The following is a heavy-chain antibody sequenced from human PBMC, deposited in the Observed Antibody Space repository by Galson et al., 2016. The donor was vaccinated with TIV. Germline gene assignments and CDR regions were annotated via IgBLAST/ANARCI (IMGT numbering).Heavy chain of an antibody. Sequence: RLSCAASGFTFSNYWMSWVRQAPGKGLEWVANIKHDESEIYYVDSVKGRFSIFRDNAKNSLYLQMGSLRAEDTAVYYCAREKMSGSQFGANFDYWGPGSLVTVSS. CDR1: GFTFSNYW. D-gene: IGHD1-26*01. CDR3: AREKMSGSQFGANFDY. V-gene: IGHV3-7*01. CDR2: IKHDESEI. J-gene: IGHJ4*02.